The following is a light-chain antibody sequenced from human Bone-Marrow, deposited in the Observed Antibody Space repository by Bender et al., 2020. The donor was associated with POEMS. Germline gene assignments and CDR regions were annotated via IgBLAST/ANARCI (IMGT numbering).Light chain of an antibody. J-gene: IGLJ2*01. CDR1: NIGTTS. CDR3: HLWDSNYDHVV. V-gene: IGLV3-21*02. CDR2: DDS. Sequence: SYVLTQPPSVSVAPGQTARITCGGTNIGTTSVHWYQQRPGQAPVLVIYDDSDRPSGIPERFSGSNSGNTATLTISRVEAGDEAAYFCHLWDSNYDHVVFGGGTKLTVL.